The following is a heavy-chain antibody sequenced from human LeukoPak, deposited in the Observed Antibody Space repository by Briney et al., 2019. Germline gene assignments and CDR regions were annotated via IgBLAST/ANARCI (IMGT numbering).Heavy chain of an antibody. D-gene: IGHD2-15*01. Sequence: GGSLRLSCEASGFAFSSYWASWVRQAPGKGLEWVANINQDGNSQNYVDSVRGRFTISKDNAKNSVYLQMNSLRAEDTAVYYCARLAVVAATEDPYYYKYGMDVWGQGTTVTVSS. J-gene: IGHJ6*02. V-gene: IGHV3-7*01. CDR3: ARLAVVAATEDPYYYKYGMDV. CDR2: INQDGNSQ. CDR1: GFAFSSYW.